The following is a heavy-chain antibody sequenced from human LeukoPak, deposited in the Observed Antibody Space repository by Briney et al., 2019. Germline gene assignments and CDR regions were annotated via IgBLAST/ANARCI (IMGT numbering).Heavy chain of an antibody. V-gene: IGHV1-18*01. CDR2: ISAYNGNT. CDR1: GYTFTSYG. J-gene: IGHJ4*02. D-gene: IGHD3-22*01. Sequence: ASVKVSCKASGYTFTSYGISWVRQAPGQGLEWMGWISAYNGNTNYAQKLQGRVTMTTDTSTSTAYMELRSLRSDDTAVYYCARVDPTYYYDSSGYYYEPYFDYWGQGTLSPSPQ. CDR3: ARVDPTYYYDSSGYYYEPYFDY.